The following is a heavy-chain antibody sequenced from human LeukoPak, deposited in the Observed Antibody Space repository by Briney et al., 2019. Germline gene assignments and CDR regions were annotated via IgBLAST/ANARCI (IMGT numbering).Heavy chain of an antibody. CDR2: INHSGST. Sequence: NTSETLSLTCAFYGGSVSGYCWSWIRQPPGKGLEWIGEINHSGSTNYNPSLKSRVTISVDTSKNQFSLKLSSVTAANTAVYYCARGRIPAHPYAFCIWGPRTMVTVSS. CDR1: GGSVSGYC. J-gene: IGHJ3*02. D-gene: IGHD6-6*01. CDR3: ARGRIPAHPYAFCI. V-gene: IGHV4-34*01.